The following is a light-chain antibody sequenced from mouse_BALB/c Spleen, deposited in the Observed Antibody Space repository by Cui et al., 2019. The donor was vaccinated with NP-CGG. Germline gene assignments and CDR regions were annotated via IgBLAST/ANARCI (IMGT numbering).Light chain of an antibody. CDR2: GTN. V-gene: IGLV1*01. J-gene: IGLJ1*01. CDR3: ALWYSNHWL. Sequence: QAVVTQESALTTSPGETVTLTCRSSTGTVTTSNYANWVQEKPDHLFTGLIGGTNNRAPGVPARFSGSLIEDKAALTITGAQTEDEAIYFCALWYSNHWLFGGGTKLTVL. CDR1: TGTVTTSNY.